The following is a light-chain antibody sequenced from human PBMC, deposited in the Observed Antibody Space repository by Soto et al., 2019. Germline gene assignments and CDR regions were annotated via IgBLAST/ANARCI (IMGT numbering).Light chain of an antibody. J-gene: IGKJ1*01. V-gene: IGKV3-20*01. CDR2: GVS. CDR1: QFLSDSF. CDR3: HQYRSSPQT. Sequence: EIVLTQSPGTLSLSPGERATLSCRASQFLSDSFIAWYQQKAGQAPRLLIYGVSNRATGVPDRFRGSGSGTDFTLTSSNLEPADFAVYYCHQYRSSPQTFGQGTKVEIK.